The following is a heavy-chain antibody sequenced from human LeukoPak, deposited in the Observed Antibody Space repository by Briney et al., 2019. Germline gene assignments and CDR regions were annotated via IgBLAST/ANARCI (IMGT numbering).Heavy chain of an antibody. CDR2: IGSSSSYI. Sequence: GGSLRLSCAASGFTFSSYSMNWVRQAPGKGLEWVSSIGSSSSYIYYADSVKGRFTISRDNAKNSLYLQMNSLRAEDTAVYYCARDRVAGIFDYWGQGTLVTVSS. V-gene: IGHV3-21*01. D-gene: IGHD6-19*01. J-gene: IGHJ4*02. CDR1: GFTFSSYS. CDR3: ARDRVAGIFDY.